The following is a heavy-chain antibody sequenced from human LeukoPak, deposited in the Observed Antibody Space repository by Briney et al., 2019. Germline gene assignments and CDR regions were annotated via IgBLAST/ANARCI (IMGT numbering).Heavy chain of an antibody. CDR3: ASETITIFGVVIDYFDY. CDR2: ISGSGGST. J-gene: IGHJ4*02. V-gene: IGHV3-23*01. D-gene: IGHD3-3*01. CDR1: GFTFSSYA. Sequence: GGSLRLSCAASGFTFSSYAMSWVRQAPGKGLEWVSAISGSGGSTYYADSVKGRFTISRDNSKNTLYLQMNSLRSEDTAVYYCASETITIFGVVIDYFDYWGQGTLVTVSS.